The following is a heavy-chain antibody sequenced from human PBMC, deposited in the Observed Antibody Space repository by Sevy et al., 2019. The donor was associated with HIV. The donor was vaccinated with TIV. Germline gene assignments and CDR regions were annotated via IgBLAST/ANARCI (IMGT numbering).Heavy chain of an antibody. V-gene: IGHV3-74*01. CDR2: INTHGTNT. CDR3: AREGVDFWSGPVDFDYGMDV. J-gene: IGHJ6*02. Sequence: GGSLRLSCAASGFTFSRYWMHWVRHAPGKGLVWVSRINTHGTNTIYADYVKGRVTISRDKAKNTVSLQMNSLRADDTGGYYCAREGVDFWSGPVDFDYGMDVWGQGTTVTVSS. D-gene: IGHD3-3*01. CDR1: GFTFSRYW.